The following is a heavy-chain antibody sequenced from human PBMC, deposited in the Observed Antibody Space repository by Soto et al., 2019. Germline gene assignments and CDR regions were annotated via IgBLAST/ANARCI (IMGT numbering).Heavy chain of an antibody. Sequence: QVQLVESGAEVKKPGASVKVSSKASGFTFNTYGISWVRQAPGQGLEWMGWISGYNGNTNYAQNLQGRVTMTTDTPTNTAYMELRSLRSDDTAVYYCARDREYYYDTSGTYHYHYALDVWGQGTTVTVSS. V-gene: IGHV1-18*04. D-gene: IGHD3-22*01. CDR2: ISGYNGNT. J-gene: IGHJ6*02. CDR3: ARDREYYYDTSGTYHYHYALDV. CDR1: GFTFNTYG.